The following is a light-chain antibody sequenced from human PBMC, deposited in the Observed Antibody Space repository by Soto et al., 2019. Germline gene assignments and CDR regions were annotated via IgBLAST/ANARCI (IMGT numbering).Light chain of an antibody. CDR3: HQYSNWPRT. V-gene: IGKV3-15*01. J-gene: IGKJ4*01. Sequence: EIVMTQSPATLSVSPGERATLSCRASQSISITLAWYQQKPGQAPRVLIYGSSTRATGIPARFSGSGSGTEFTLTISGLQSEDFAVYYCHQYSNWPRTFGGGTKVDIK. CDR2: GSS. CDR1: QSISIT.